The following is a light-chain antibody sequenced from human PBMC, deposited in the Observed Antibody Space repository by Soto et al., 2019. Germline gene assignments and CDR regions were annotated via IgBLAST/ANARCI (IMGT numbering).Light chain of an antibody. Sequence: EIVLTQSPGTLSLSPGDTAALSCRASQSVSNNYLAWYQQKPGQAPRLLMFGASSRATGIPDRFSGSASGTDFTLTISRLEPEDFAVYYCQQYGSSPRTFGQGTKVEIK. V-gene: IGKV3-20*01. CDR1: QSVSNNY. CDR3: QQYGSSPRT. J-gene: IGKJ1*01. CDR2: GAS.